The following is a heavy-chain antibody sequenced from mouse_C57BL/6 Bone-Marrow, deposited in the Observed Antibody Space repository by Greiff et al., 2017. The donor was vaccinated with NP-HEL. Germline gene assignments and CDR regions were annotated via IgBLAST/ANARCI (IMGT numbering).Heavy chain of an antibody. CDR1: GFTFTDYY. J-gene: IGHJ1*03. Sequence: EVQLVESGGGLVQPGGSLSLSCAASGFTFTDYYMSWVRQPPGKALEWLGFIRNKANGYTTEYSASVKGRFTISRDNSQSILYLQMNALRAEDSATYYWARYPYYYGSSYDWYFDVWGTGTTVTVSS. CDR2: IRNKANGYTT. CDR3: ARYPYYYGSSYDWYFDV. D-gene: IGHD1-1*01. V-gene: IGHV7-3*01.